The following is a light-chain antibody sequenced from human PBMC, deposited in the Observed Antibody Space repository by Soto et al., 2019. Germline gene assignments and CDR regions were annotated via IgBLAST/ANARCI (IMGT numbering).Light chain of an antibody. CDR1: QSVSSN. Sequence: IVMTQSPATLSVSPGEEATLSCRASQSVSSNLAWYQQKPGQAPRLLIYRASTRATGIPARFSGSGSGTEFTLTISSLQSEDFAVYYCQQYKNWPRTFGQGTKV. V-gene: IGKV3-15*01. CDR3: QQYKNWPRT. CDR2: RAS. J-gene: IGKJ1*01.